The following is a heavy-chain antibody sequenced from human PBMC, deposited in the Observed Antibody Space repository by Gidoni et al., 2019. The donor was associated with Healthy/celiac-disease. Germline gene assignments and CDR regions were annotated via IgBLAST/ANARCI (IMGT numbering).Heavy chain of an antibody. CDR1: GGSISSYY. Sequence: QVQLQESGPGLVKPSETLSLTCTVSGGSISSYYWSWIRQPAGKGLEWIGRIYTSGSTNYNPSLKSRVTMSVDTTKNQFSLKLSSVTAADTAVYYCARDHDYGDYVYFDYWGQGTLVTVSS. D-gene: IGHD4-17*01. CDR3: ARDHDYGDYVYFDY. J-gene: IGHJ4*02. V-gene: IGHV4-4*07. CDR2: IYTSGST.